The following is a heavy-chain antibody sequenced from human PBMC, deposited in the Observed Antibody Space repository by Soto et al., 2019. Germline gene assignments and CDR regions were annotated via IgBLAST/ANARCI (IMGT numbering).Heavy chain of an antibody. V-gene: IGHV1-18*01. CDR1: GYTFTSYG. D-gene: IGHD2-2*01. CDR3: ARVGVRWAIPPFTNYYYGMDV. CDR2: ISAYNGNT. Sequence: GASVKVSFKASGYTFTSYGISWVRQAPGQGLEWMGWISAYNGNTNYAQKLQGRVTMTTDTSTSTAYMELRSLRSDDTAVYYCARVGVRWAIPPFTNYYYGMDVWGQGTTVTVSS. J-gene: IGHJ6*02.